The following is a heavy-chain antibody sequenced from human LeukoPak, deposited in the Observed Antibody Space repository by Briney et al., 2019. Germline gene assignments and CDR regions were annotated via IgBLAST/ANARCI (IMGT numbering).Heavy chain of an antibody. CDR2: ISGSGGST. CDR3: AKGSHCTNGVCHLTFDY. Sequence: GESLRLSCAASGFTFSSYAMSWVRQAPGKGLEWVSAISGSGGSTYYADSVKGRFTISRDNSKNTLYLQMNSLRAEDTAVYYCAKGSHCTNGVCHLTFDYWGQGTLVTVSS. CDR1: GFTFSSYA. D-gene: IGHD2-8*01. V-gene: IGHV3-23*01. J-gene: IGHJ4*02.